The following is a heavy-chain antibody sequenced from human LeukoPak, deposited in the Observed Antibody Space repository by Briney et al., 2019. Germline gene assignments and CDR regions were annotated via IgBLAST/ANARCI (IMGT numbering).Heavy chain of an antibody. V-gene: IGHV3-30*02. CDR1: GFTFSSYG. Sequence: GGSLRLSCTASGFTFSSYGMHWVRQAPGKGLEWVAFISHDGSNKDYADFVKGRFTISRDNSKNTLYLQMSSLRTDDTAVYYCAKDSVSRGYYPRHFDYWGQGALVTVSP. J-gene: IGHJ4*02. D-gene: IGHD3-22*01. CDR2: ISHDGSNK. CDR3: AKDSVSRGYYPRHFDY.